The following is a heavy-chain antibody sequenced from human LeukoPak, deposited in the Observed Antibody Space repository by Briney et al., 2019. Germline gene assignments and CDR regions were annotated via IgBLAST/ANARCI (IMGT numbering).Heavy chain of an antibody. D-gene: IGHD3-16*02. Sequence: SVKVSCKASGYTFTGYYMHWVRQAPGQGLEWMGGIIPVFGSANYAQKFQGRVTLTADESTSTAYMELSSLRSEDTAVYYCASGMITFGGVIVIPPTFDYWGQGTLVTASS. CDR1: GYTFTGYY. J-gene: IGHJ4*02. CDR3: ASGMITFGGVIVIPPTFDY. V-gene: IGHV1-69*13. CDR2: IIPVFGSA.